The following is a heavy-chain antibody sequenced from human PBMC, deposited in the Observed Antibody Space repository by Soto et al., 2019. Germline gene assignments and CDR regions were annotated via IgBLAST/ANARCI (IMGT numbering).Heavy chain of an antibody. CDR2: ISSGSSYI. D-gene: IGHD3-3*01. CDR3: ARQIGVTTYAFDI. J-gene: IGHJ3*02. CDR1: GFTFSSYS. Sequence: PGGSLRLSCAASGFTFSSYSMNWVRQAPGKGLEWVSSISSGSSYIYYADSVKGRFTISRDNAKNSLYLQMNSLRAEDTAVYYCARQIGVTTYAFDIWGQGTMVTVSS. V-gene: IGHV3-21*01.